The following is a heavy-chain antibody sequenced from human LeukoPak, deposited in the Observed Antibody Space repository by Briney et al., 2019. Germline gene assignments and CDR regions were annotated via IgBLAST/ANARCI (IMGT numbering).Heavy chain of an antibody. CDR2: ISYDGSCK. Sequence: PGGSLRLSCAASGFTFSTYAMHWVRQAPGKGLEWVAVISYDGSCKYYADSVKGRFTISRDNSKNTLYLQMNSLRAEDTAVYYCARARSSYGYGDAFDIWGQGTMVTVSS. J-gene: IGHJ3*02. CDR1: GFTFSTYA. V-gene: IGHV3-30*04. D-gene: IGHD5-18*01. CDR3: ARARSSYGYGDAFDI.